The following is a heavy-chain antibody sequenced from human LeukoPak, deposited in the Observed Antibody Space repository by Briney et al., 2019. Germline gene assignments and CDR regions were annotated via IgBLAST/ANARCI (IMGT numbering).Heavy chain of an antibody. V-gene: IGHV3-30-3*01. CDR2: ISDDGSNK. CDR1: GFTFSSYA. J-gene: IGHJ4*02. Sequence: GGSLRLSCAASGFTFSSYAIHWVRQAPGKGLEWVAVISDDGSNKYYADSVKGRFTISRDNSKNTLYLQMNSLRAEDTAVYYCARDGEREWELPPLGFYFDYWGQGTLVTVSS. CDR3: ARDGEREWELPPLGFYFDY. D-gene: IGHD1-26*01.